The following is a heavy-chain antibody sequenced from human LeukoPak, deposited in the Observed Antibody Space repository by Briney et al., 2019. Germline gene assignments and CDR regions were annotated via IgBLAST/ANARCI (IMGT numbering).Heavy chain of an antibody. J-gene: IGHJ6*02. CDR1: GFTFNNYV. V-gene: IGHV3-23*01. Sequence: PGGSLRLSCAASGFTFNNYVMSWVRQAPGKGLEWVSAISGGGDPTYYADSVKGRFTISRDNSKNTLYLQMNSLRAEDTAVYYCARGPLTVVQNYYYYYGMDVWGQGTTVTVS. CDR2: ISGGGDPT. CDR3: ARGPLTVVQNYYYYYGMDV. D-gene: IGHD4-23*01.